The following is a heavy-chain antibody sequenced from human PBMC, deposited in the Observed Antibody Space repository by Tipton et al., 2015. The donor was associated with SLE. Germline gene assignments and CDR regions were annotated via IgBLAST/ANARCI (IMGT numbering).Heavy chain of an antibody. V-gene: IGHV5-51*03. CDR2: IYPGDSDT. CDR3: AGRPVAKGNAFDI. CDR1: GYSFTSYW. Sequence: QSGAEVKKPGESLKISCKGSGYSFTSYWIGWVRQMPGKGLEWMGIIYPGDSDTRYSPSFQGQVTISADKSISTAYLQWSSLKASDTAMYYRAGRPVAKGNAFDIWGQEPMVSVSS. J-gene: IGHJ3*02. D-gene: IGHD4-23*01.